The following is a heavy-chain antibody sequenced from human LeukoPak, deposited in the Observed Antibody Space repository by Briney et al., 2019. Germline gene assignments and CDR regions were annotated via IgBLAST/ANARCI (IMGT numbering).Heavy chain of an antibody. D-gene: IGHD3-3*01. J-gene: IGHJ4*02. CDR1: GFTFSSYS. Sequence: PGGSLRLSCAASGFTFSSYSMNWVRQAPGKGLEWVSSISSSSSYIYYADSVKGRFTISRDNAKNSLYLQMNSLRAEDTAVYYCARESSGITIFGVVIMKDYWGRGTLVTVSS. CDR3: ARESSGITIFGVVIMKDY. V-gene: IGHV3-21*01. CDR2: ISSSSSYI.